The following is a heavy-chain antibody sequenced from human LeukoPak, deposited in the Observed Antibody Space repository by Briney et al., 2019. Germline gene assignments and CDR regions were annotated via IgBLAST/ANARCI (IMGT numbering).Heavy chain of an antibody. CDR2: IYHTGTT. D-gene: IGHD4-23*01. J-gene: IGHJ4*02. Sequence: PSQTLSLTCTVSGDSVSSGGFYWSWIRQPPGKGLDWIGYIYHTGTTYYNPSLKSRITISVDRSKNQFSLKLSSVTAADTAVYYCARLDQELRWYPAFDYWGQGTLVTVSS. V-gene: IGHV4-30-2*02. CDR3: ARLDQELRWYPAFDY. CDR1: GDSVSSGGFY.